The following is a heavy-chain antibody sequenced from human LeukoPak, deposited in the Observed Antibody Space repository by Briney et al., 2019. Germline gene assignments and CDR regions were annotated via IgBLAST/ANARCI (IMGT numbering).Heavy chain of an antibody. Sequence: GASVKVSCKASGFTFSHYGITWVRQAPGQGLEWMGWISIYSGRTGYEKTYGGRVTMTRDTSTSTAYLELRSLRSDDTAVYYCARQGDPGPYYFDLWGQGTLVTVSS. CDR2: ISIYSGRT. D-gene: IGHD2-21*02. CDR1: GFTFSHYG. CDR3: ARQGDPGPYYFDL. J-gene: IGHJ4*02. V-gene: IGHV1-18*01.